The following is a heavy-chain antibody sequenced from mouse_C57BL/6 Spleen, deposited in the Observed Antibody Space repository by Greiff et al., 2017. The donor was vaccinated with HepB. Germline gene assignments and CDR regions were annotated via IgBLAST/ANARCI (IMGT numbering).Heavy chain of an antibody. J-gene: IGHJ4*01. CDR2: INPNNGGT. CDR1: GYTFTDYY. Sequence: EVQLQQSGPELVKPGASVKISCKASGYTFTDYYMNWVKQSHGKSLEWIGDINPNNGGTSYNQKFKGKATLTVDKSSSTAYMELRSLTSEDSAVYYCARRYDYDSAMDYWGQGTSVTVSS. V-gene: IGHV1-26*01. CDR3: ARRYDYDSAMDY. D-gene: IGHD2-4*01.